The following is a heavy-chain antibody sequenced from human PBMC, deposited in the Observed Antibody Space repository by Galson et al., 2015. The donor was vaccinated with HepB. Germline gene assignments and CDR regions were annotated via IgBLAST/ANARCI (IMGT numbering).Heavy chain of an antibody. CDR1: GDSFSGYY. CDR2: INYSGNT. CDR3: ARIPSYYSGMDV. Sequence: ETLSLTCTVYGDSFSGYYWSWIRQPPGKGLEWIGEINYSGNTNYNPSLKSRVTMSVDTSKKQFSLRLSSVSAADTAVYYCARIPSYYSGMDVWGQGTTVTVSS. V-gene: IGHV4-34*01. J-gene: IGHJ6*02.